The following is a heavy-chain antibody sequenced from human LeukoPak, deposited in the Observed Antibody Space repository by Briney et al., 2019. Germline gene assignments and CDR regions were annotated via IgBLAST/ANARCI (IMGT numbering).Heavy chain of an antibody. J-gene: IGHJ4*02. Sequence: GASLRLSCVASGFAFNEYTMLWVSQAPGKGLEWVSLITWDGATTYYADSVKGRFTISRDNSKNSLYLQMNSLSTEDTALYYCGKDLAGSYLLDYWGQGTLVTVSS. V-gene: IGHV3-43*01. D-gene: IGHD1-26*01. CDR1: GFAFNEYT. CDR2: ITWDGATT. CDR3: GKDLAGSYLLDY.